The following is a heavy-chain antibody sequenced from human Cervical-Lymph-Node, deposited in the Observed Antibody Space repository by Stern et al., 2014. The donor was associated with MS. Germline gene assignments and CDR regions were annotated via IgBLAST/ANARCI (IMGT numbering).Heavy chain of an antibody. J-gene: IGHJ4*02. CDR2: IYLDDDK. D-gene: IGHD6-6*01. V-gene: IGHV2-5*02. Sequence: QVTLKESGPTLVKPTQTLTLTCTFSGFSLSTSGVGVDWIRQPPGKALEWLGLIYLDDDKRYSPSLKSRLTITKDTSKNQVVLTMTNMDPVDTATYYCAHRFSNLSPFDFWGQGTRVTVSS. CDR1: GFSLSTSGVG. CDR3: AHRFSNLSPFDF.